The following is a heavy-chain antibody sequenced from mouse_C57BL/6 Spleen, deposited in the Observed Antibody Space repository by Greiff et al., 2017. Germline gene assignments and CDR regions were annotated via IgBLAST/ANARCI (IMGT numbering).Heavy chain of an antibody. CDR2: INPSSGYT. CDR3: TRDTTVVAGRYFEV. D-gene: IGHD1-1*01. Sequence: QVQLKQSGAELARPGASVKMSCKASGYTFTSYTMHWVKQRPGQGLEWIGYINPSSGYTKYNQKFKDKATLTADKSSGTAYMQRSSLTSEDASVDYCTRDTTVVAGRYFEVWGTGTTVTVSA. CDR1: GYTFTSYT. J-gene: IGHJ1*03. V-gene: IGHV1-4*01.